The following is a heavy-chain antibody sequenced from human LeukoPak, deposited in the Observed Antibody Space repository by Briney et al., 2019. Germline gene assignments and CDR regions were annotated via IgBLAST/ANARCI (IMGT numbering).Heavy chain of an antibody. D-gene: IGHD2-8*02. J-gene: IGHJ5*02. Sequence: GASVKVSCKASGYTFTSYGISWVRQAPGQGLEWMGWISAYNGNTNYAQKLQGRVTMTTDTSTSTAYMGLRSLRSDDTAVYYCARVAVVSTYNWFDPWGQGTLVTVSS. CDR2: ISAYNGNT. V-gene: IGHV1-18*01. CDR3: ARVAVVSTYNWFDP. CDR1: GYTFTSYG.